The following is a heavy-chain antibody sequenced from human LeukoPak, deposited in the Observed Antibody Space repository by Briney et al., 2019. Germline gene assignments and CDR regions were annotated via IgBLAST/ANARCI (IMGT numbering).Heavy chain of an antibody. D-gene: IGHD6-13*01. CDR3: ARGSGKAAANVFGGYTMDV. CDR1: GSTVDSNY. CDR2: IYTGGST. Sequence: GGSLRLSCAASGSTVDSNYMSWVRQAPGKGLEWVSLIYTGGSTYYADSVRGRFTISRDNSKNTLYLQMNSLRPEDTAVYYCARGSGKAAANVFGGYTMDVWGQGTTVTVSS. J-gene: IGHJ6*02. V-gene: IGHV3-66*02.